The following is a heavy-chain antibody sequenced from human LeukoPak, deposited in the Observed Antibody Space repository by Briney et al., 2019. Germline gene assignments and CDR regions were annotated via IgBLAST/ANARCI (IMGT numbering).Heavy chain of an antibody. CDR3: ARAPHDSSGYQDY. D-gene: IGHD3-22*01. J-gene: IGHJ4*02. Sequence: ASVKVSCKASGYTVTSYGISWVRQAPGQGLEWMGWISAYNGNTNYAQKFQGRVTMTRNTSISTAYMELSSLRSEDTAVYYCARAPHDSSGYQDYWGQGTLVTVSS. V-gene: IGHV1-18*01. CDR1: GYTVTSYG. CDR2: ISAYNGNT.